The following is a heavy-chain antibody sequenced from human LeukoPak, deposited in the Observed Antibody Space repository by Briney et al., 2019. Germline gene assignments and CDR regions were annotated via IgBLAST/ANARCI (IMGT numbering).Heavy chain of an antibody. D-gene: IGHD3-10*01. J-gene: IGHJ4*02. CDR2: IERNGGGT. Sequence: GGSLRLSCAVSGFTFSSYAMSWVRQAPGKGPEWVSCIERNGGGTWYADSVKGRFTISRDNSKNTLYLQMNSLRVDDTAVYYCAKDYGVEDRTFDYWGQGTLVTVSS. CDR3: AKDYGVEDRTFDY. CDR1: GFTFSSYA. V-gene: IGHV3-23*01.